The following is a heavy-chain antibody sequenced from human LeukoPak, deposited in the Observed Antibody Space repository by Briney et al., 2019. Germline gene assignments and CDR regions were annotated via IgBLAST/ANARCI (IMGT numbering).Heavy chain of an antibody. CDR1: GGSISSSSYY. D-gene: IGHD6-19*01. Sequence: SETLSLTCTVSGGSISSSSYYWGWIRQPPGKGLEWIGSIYHSGSTYYNPSLKSRVTISVDTSKNQFSLKLSSVTAADTAVYYCARVDRAVAGFDYWGQGTLVTVSS. CDR3: ARVDRAVAGFDY. J-gene: IGHJ4*02. V-gene: IGHV4-39*07. CDR2: IYHSGST.